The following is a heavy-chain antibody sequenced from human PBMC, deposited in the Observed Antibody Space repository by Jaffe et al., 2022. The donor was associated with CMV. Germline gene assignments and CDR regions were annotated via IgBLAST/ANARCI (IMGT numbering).Heavy chain of an antibody. J-gene: IGHJ4*02. V-gene: IGHV3-33*01. Sequence: QVQLVESGGGVVQPGRSLRLSCAASGFTFSSYGMHWVRQAPGKGLEWVAVIWYDGSNKYYADSVKGRFTISRDNSKNTLYLQMNSLRAEDTAVYYCARDPGMATISDYFDYWGQGTLVTVSS. CDR2: IWYDGSNK. CDR3: ARDPGMATISDYFDY. CDR1: GFTFSSYG. D-gene: IGHD5-12*01.